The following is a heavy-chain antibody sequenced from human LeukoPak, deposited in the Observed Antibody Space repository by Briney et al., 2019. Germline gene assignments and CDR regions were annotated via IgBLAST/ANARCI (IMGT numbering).Heavy chain of an antibody. V-gene: IGHV1-8*03. J-gene: IGHJ3*02. Sequence: ASVKVSCKASGYTFTSYDINWVRQATGQGLEWMGWMNPNSGNTGYAQKFQGRVTITRNTSISTAYMELSSLRSEDTAVYYCARGPPPVHDAFDIWGQGTMVTVSS. CDR2: MNPNSGNT. CDR1: GYTFTSYD. CDR3: ARGPPPVHDAFDI.